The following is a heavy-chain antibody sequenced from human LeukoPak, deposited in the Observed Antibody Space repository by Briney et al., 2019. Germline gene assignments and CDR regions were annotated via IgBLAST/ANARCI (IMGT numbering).Heavy chain of an antibody. CDR1: GFTFSNAW. CDR2: IKSKTDGGTT. V-gene: IGHV3-15*01. Sequence: PGGSLRLSCAASGFTFSNAWMSWVRQAPGKGLEWVGRIKSKTDGGTTDYAAPVKGRFTISRDDSKSIAYLQMNSLKTEDTAVYYCTRFQFVYYYYMDVWGKGTTVTVSS. D-gene: IGHD2-15*01. CDR3: TRFQFVYYYYMDV. J-gene: IGHJ6*03.